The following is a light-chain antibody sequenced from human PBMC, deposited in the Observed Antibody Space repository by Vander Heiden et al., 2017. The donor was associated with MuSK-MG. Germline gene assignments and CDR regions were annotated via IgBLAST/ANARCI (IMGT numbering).Light chain of an antibody. Sequence: DIVMTQSPDSLAVSLGERATINCKSSQSVLYRSNNNNYLAWYQQKPGQPPKLLIYWASTRESGVPDRFSGSGSGTDFTLTISSLQAEDVAVYYCQQYYQGFTFGPGTKVDIK. CDR3: QQYYQGFT. V-gene: IGKV4-1*01. CDR2: WAS. CDR1: QSVLYRSNNNNY. J-gene: IGKJ3*01.